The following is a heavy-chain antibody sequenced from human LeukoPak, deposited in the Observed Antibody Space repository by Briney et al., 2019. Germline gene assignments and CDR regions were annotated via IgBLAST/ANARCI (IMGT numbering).Heavy chain of an antibody. D-gene: IGHD3-22*01. CDR1: GGSFNGYY. J-gene: IGHJ4*02. Sequence: SETLSLTCAVYGGSFNGYYWSWIRQPPGKGLEWIGEINHSGSTNYNPSLKSRVTISVDTSKNQFSLKLSSVTAADTAVYYCARGESINSIPDYYYDSSGSTNPPLGGAYWGQGTLVTVSS. V-gene: IGHV4-34*01. CDR3: ARGESINSIPDYYYDSSGSTNPPLGGAY. CDR2: INHSGST.